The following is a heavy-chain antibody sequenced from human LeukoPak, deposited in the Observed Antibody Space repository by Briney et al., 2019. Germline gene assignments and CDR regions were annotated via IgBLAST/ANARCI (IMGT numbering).Heavy chain of an antibody. V-gene: IGHV3-48*03. D-gene: IGHD6-13*01. CDR2: ISSSGSTI. CDR3: AREEQQLADY. CDR1: GFTFSSYE. J-gene: IGHJ4*02. Sequence: PGGSLRLSCAASGFTFSSYEMNWVRQAPGKGLEWVSYISSSGSTIYYADSVKGRFTISRDNAKNSLYLQMNSLRAEDTAVYYCAREEQQLADYWGQGTLVTVSS.